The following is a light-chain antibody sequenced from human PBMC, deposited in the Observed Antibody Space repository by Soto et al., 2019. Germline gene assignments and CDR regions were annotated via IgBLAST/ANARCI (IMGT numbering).Light chain of an antibody. J-gene: IGLJ1*01. CDR1: SSDVGRYKF. Sequence: QSVLTQPASVSGSPGQSITISCTGTSSDVGRYKFVSWYQQHPGKAPKLLIYDVSNRPSGVFNRFSGSKSGNTASLTISGLQAEDEADYYCSSYTSITTDVFGTGTKVTVL. CDR3: SSYTSITTDV. V-gene: IGLV2-14*01. CDR2: DVS.